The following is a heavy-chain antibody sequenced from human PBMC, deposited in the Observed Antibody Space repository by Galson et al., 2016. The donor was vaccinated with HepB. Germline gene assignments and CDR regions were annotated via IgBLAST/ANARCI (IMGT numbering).Heavy chain of an antibody. V-gene: IGHV3-74*01. Sequence: SLRLSCAASGFTFSSFWMHWVRQAPGKGLVWVSSINLDGSSTSYADSVKGRFTISRDNAKKTLYLQMNSLRAEDTAVYYCARDSDTIFGVVIYDYWGQETLVTVPS. J-gene: IGHJ4*02. CDR3: ARDSDTIFGVVIYDY. D-gene: IGHD3-3*01. CDR1: GFTFSSFW. CDR2: INLDGSST.